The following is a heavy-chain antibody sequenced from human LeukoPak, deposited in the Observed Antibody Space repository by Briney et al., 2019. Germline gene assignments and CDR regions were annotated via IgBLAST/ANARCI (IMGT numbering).Heavy chain of an antibody. CDR1: GGSITSQY. V-gene: IGHV4-59*11. D-gene: IGHD3-3*01. Sequence: SETLSLTCPVSGGSITSQYWSWIRQPPGKGLEWHGLIYYSGGHTYNPSLKSRVTIPVDTSKHLFSLKLSSVTAADTAVYYCARDPTIFGYLDYWGQGTLVTVSS. CDR2: IYYSGGH. J-gene: IGHJ4*02. CDR3: ARDPTIFGYLDY.